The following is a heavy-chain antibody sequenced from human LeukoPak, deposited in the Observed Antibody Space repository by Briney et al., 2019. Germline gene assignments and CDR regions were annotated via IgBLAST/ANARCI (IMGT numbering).Heavy chain of an antibody. CDR1: GGSISSGGYY. Sequence: SETLSLTCTVSGGSISSGGYYWSWIRQHPGKGLEWIGYIYYSGSTYYNPSLKSRVTISVDTSKNQFSLKLSSVTAADTAVYYCARSSSGWYLNTDYWGQEPWSPSPQ. CDR3: ARSSSGWYLNTDY. CDR2: IYYSGST. D-gene: IGHD6-19*01. J-gene: IGHJ4*01. V-gene: IGHV4-31*03.